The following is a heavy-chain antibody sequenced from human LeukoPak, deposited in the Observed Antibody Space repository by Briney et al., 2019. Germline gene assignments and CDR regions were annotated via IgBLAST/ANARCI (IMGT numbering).Heavy chain of an antibody. CDR2: IYYSGST. CDR3: ARVSPIVVVRAAMRGYFDY. J-gene: IGHJ4*02. V-gene: IGHV4-39*07. Sequence: SETLSLTCTVSGGSISSSSYYWGWIRQPPGKGLEWIGSIYYSGSTYYNPSLKSRVTISVDTSKNQFSLKLSSVTAADTAVYYCARVSPIVVVRAAMRGYFDYWGQGTLVTVSS. CDR1: GGSISSSSYY. D-gene: IGHD2-2*01.